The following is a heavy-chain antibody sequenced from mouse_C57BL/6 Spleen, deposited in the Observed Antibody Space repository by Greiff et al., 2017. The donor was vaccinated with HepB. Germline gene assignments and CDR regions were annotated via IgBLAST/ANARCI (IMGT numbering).Heavy chain of an antibody. V-gene: IGHV1-50*01. Sequence: QVQLQQPGAELVKPGASVKLSCKASGYTFTSYWMQWVKQRPGQGLEWIGEIDPSDSYTNYNQKSKGKATLTVDTSSSTAYMQLSSLTSEDSAVYYCARLLLRQYYYAMDYWGQGTSVTVSS. CDR1: GYTFTSYW. CDR3: ARLLLRQYYYAMDY. J-gene: IGHJ4*01. CDR2: IDPSDSYT. D-gene: IGHD1-1*01.